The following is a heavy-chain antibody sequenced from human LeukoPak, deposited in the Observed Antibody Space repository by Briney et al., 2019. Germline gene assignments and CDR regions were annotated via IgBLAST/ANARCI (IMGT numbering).Heavy chain of an antibody. Sequence: SETLSLTCTVSGGSIRSSSYYWGWIRQPPGKGLEWIGSIYYSGNTYYNPSLKSRVTISVETSKNQFSLNVRSVTAADTAVYYCARRLRGSGNWDFDYWGQGTLVTVSS. J-gene: IGHJ4*02. V-gene: IGHV4-39*01. CDR3: ARRLRGSGNWDFDY. CDR2: IYYSGNT. CDR1: GGSIRSSSYY. D-gene: IGHD3-10*01.